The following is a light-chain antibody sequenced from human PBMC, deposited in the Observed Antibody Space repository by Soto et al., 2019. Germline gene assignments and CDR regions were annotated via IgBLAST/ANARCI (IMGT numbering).Light chain of an antibody. J-gene: IGLJ1*01. CDR3: SSYTSGNTLV. Sequence: QSALTQPASVSGSPGQSITISCTGTSSDVGGYDYVSWYQQYPGKAPKVMICEVINRPSGVSNRFSGSKSGNTASLTTSGLQAEDEADYYCSSYTSGNTLVFGTGTKVTVL. V-gene: IGLV2-14*01. CDR2: EVI. CDR1: SSDVGGYDY.